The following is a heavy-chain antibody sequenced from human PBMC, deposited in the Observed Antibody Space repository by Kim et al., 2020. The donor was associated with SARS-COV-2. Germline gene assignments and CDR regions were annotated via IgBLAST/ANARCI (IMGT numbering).Heavy chain of an antibody. CDR2: INPSGGST. Sequence: ASVKVSCKASGYTFTSYYMHWVRQAPGQGLEWMGIINPSGGSTSYAQKFQGRVTMTRDTSTSTVYMELSSLRSEDTAVYYCARDLRVTPQIVLMVYARASGAFDIWGQGTMVTVSS. CDR1: GYTFTSYY. CDR3: ARDLRVTPQIVLMVYARASGAFDI. D-gene: IGHD2-8*01. V-gene: IGHV1-46*01. J-gene: IGHJ3*02.